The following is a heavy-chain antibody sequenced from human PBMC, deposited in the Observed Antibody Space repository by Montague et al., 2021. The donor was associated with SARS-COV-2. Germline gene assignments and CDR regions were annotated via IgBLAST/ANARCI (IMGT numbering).Heavy chain of an antibody. J-gene: IGHJ6*03. CDR3: ARLGDGVVPSPILGVGPYYSYYYMDV. Sequence: SETLSLTCAVHGGSFCTYSWNWIRQPPGKGLEWIGEIHHGGSTNYNPSLKSRVTISADTSKIQFSLKLTSVAAADTAVYYCARLGDGVVPSPILGVGPYYSYYYMDVWGKGTTVTVSS. D-gene: IGHD3-10*01. CDR2: IHHGGST. V-gene: IGHV4-34*01. CDR1: GGSFCTYS.